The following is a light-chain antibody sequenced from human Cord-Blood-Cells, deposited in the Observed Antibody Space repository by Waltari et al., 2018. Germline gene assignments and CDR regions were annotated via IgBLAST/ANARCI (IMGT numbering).Light chain of an antibody. Sequence: QSALTQPASVSGSPGQSITISCTGTSSDVGSYNLVSWSQQHPGKAPKLMIYEGSKRPSGVSNRFSGSKSGNTASLTSSGLQAEDEADYYCCSYAGSSTFDVVFGGGTKLTVL. CDR3: CSYAGSSTFDVV. V-gene: IGLV2-23*03. CDR1: SSDVGSYNL. CDR2: EGS. J-gene: IGLJ2*01.